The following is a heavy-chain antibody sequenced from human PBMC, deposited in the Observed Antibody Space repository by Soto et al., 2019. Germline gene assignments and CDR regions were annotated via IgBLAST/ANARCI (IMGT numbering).Heavy chain of an antibody. J-gene: IGHJ4*02. Sequence: GGSLRLSCVASGFTFTNYGLHWVRQAPGKGLEWVAVIAYDGSYKYYADSVKGRFTISRDNSKNTLYVQMNSLRPEDTAVYCCVRDSGSWPPLTGYWGQGTLVTVSS. D-gene: IGHD6-13*01. CDR3: VRDSGSWPPLTGY. CDR1: GFTFTNYG. CDR2: IAYDGSYK. V-gene: IGHV3-30*03.